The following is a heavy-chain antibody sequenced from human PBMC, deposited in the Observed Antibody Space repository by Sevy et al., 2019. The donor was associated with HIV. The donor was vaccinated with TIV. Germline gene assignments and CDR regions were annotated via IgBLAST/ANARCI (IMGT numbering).Heavy chain of an antibody. Sequence: SETLSLTCSVSGGSISSSYYWSWIRQPPGKGLEWIGYIYYSGSTNYNPSLKSRVTISVDTSKNQFSLKLSSVTAADTAVYYCARQSHYYYDSSGYFFDYWGQRTLVTVSS. CDR1: GGSISSSYY. J-gene: IGHJ4*02. CDR2: IYYSGST. D-gene: IGHD3-22*01. V-gene: IGHV4-59*08. CDR3: ARQSHYYYDSSGYFFDY.